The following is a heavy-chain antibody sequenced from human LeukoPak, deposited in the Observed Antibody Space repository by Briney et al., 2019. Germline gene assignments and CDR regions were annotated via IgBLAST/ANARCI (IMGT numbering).Heavy chain of an antibody. V-gene: IGHV1-3*01. CDR1: GYTFTSYA. CDR3: ARSVADYYYYGMDV. J-gene: IGHJ6*04. CDR2: INAGNGNT. Sequence: GASVTVSCKASGYTFTSYAMHWVRQAPGQRLEWMGWINAGNGNTKYSQKFQGRVTITRDTSASTAYMELSSLRSEDTAVYYCARSVADYYYYGMDVWGKGTTVTVSS. D-gene: IGHD4-23*01.